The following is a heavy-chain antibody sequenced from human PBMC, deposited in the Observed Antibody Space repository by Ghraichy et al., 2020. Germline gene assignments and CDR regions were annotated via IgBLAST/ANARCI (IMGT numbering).Heavy chain of an antibody. CDR3: AYRQMGYRSPWDWGYLDY. CDR1: GFSLTTNGVG. CDR2: IYWDDDK. V-gene: IGHV2-5*02. Sequence: SGPTLVKPTQTLTLTCTFSGFSLTTNGVGVGWIRQPPGKALEWLALIYWDDDKRYSPSLKSSLTITKDTSKNQVVLTVTNMDPVDTATYYCAYRQMGYRSPWDWGYLDYWGQGTLVTVSS. J-gene: IGHJ4*02. D-gene: IGHD3/OR15-3a*01.